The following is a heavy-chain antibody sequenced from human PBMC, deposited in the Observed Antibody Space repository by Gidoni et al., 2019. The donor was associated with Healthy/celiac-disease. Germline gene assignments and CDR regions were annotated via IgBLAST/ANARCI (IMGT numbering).Heavy chain of an antibody. D-gene: IGHD2-15*01. CDR2: INPNSGGK. V-gene: IGHV1-2*02. CDR3: ARPLHVVADNWFDP. CDR1: WYTFTGYY. J-gene: IGHJ5*02. Sequence: QVQLVQSGAEVKKPWASVKVSCKASWYTFTGYYMHWVRQAPGQGLEWMGWINPNSGGKNYAQKLQGRVTMTRDTTISTAYMELSRLRSDDTAVYYCARPLHVVADNWFDPWGQGTLVTVSS.